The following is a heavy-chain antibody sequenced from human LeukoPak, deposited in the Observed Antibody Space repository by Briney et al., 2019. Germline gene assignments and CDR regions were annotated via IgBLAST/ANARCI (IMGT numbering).Heavy chain of an antibody. J-gene: IGHJ4*02. CDR2: IQYDGSKK. V-gene: IGHV3-30*02. D-gene: IGHD3-10*01. Sequence: GGTLRLSCAASGFTFSSYGMHWVRQAPGKGLEWVTFIQYDGSKKYYADSVKGRFTISRDNSKNTLYLEMNSLRAEDTAVYYCAKDIGSYYDYWGQGILVTVSS. CDR1: GFTFSSYG. CDR3: AKDIGSYYDY.